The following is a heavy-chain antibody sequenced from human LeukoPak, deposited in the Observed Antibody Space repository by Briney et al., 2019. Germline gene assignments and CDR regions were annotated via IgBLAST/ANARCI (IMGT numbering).Heavy chain of an antibody. CDR3: ARATVTARSIDY. J-gene: IGHJ4*02. CDR2: IRYDGSNK. D-gene: IGHD2-21*02. V-gene: IGHV3-30*02. Sequence: GGSLRLSCAASGFTFSSYGMHWVRQAPGKGLEWVAFIRYDGSNKYYADSVKGRFTISRDNSKNTLYLQMNSLRAEDTAVYYCARATVTARSIDYWGQGTLVTVSS. CDR1: GFTFSSYG.